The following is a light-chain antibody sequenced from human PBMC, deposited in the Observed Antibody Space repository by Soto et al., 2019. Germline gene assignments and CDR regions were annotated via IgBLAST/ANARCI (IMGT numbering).Light chain of an antibody. J-gene: IGLJ1*01. V-gene: IGLV2-14*01. CDR3: SSYPSSNTRF. CDR1: SSDVGGHNY. Sequence: QSVLTQPASVSASPGQSITISCTGTSSDVGGHNYVSWYQQHPGKAPKLMIYEVTNRPSGVSNRFSGSKSGNTASLTISGLQAEDEADYYCSSYPSSNTRFFGTGTKLTVL. CDR2: EVT.